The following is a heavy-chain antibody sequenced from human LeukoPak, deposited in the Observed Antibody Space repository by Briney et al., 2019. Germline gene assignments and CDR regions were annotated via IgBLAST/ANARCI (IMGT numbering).Heavy chain of an antibody. CDR3: ARDLGLTISDNWFDP. CDR1: GFTFSNYA. Sequence: GSLRLSCAASGFTFSNYAMSWVRQAPGKGLEWIGSIFHTGSSYYNPSLKSPVTISVGTSKNQFFLELTSVTAADTAVYYCARDLGLTISDNWFDPWGQGTLVTVSS. J-gene: IGHJ5*02. D-gene: IGHD3-3*01. CDR2: IFHTGSS. V-gene: IGHV4-38-2*02.